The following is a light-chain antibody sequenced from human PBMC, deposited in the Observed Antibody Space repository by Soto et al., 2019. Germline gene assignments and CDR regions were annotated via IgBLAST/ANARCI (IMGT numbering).Light chain of an antibody. Sequence: QSVLTQPPSVSGAPGQRVTISCTGSSSSIGAGYDVHWYQHLPGTAPKLLIYGNNNRPSGVPDRFSGSKSGTSASLAITGLQAEDEADYYCQSYDSSLSGVVFGGGTKVTVL. CDR1: SSSIGAGYD. CDR2: GNN. V-gene: IGLV1-40*01. CDR3: QSYDSSLSGVV. J-gene: IGLJ2*01.